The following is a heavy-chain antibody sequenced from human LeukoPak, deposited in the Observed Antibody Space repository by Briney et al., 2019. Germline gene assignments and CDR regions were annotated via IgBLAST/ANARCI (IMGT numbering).Heavy chain of an antibody. D-gene: IGHD2-2*01. CDR2: IYAGDSDT. V-gene: IGHV5-51*01. J-gene: IGHJ6*04. CDR3: ARHGMGYCSSTSCSGYMDV. CDR1: GYSFTSYW. Sequence: GESLKISCKGSGYSFTSYWIGWVRQMPGKGLEWMGIIYAGDSDTRYSPSFQGQVTISADKSISTAYLQWSSLKASDTAMYYCARHGMGYCSSTSCSGYMDVWGKGTTVTISS.